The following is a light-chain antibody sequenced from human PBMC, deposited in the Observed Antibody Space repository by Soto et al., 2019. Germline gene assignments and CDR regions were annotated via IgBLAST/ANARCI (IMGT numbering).Light chain of an antibody. V-gene: IGKV3-20*01. CDR2: GAS. Sequence: EIVMSQSPATLSVSPGERVTLSCRASQSAISNLAWYQQKPGQAPRLLSYGASNRATGIPDRFSGSGSGRDFTLTISRLEPEDFAVYYCQQYRDSPPYTFGQGTRLEI. J-gene: IGKJ5*01. CDR1: QSAISN. CDR3: QQYRDSPPYT.